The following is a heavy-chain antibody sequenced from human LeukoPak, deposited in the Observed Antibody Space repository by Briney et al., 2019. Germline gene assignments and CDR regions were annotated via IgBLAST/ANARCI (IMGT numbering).Heavy chain of an antibody. CDR1: GGSISSYY. D-gene: IGHD3-16*02. Sequence: SETLSLTCTVSGGSISSYYWSWIRQPPGKGLEWIGYIYYSGSTNYNPSLKSRVTISVDTSKNQSSLKLSSVTAADTAVYYCARDSDYDYVWGSYRFFVGGAFDIWGQGTMVTVSS. CDR2: IYYSGST. J-gene: IGHJ3*02. CDR3: ARDSDYDYVWGSYRFFVGGAFDI. V-gene: IGHV4-59*01.